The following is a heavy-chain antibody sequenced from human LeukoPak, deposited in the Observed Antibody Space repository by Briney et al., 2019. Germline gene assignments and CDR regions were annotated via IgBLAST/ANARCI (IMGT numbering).Heavy chain of an antibody. D-gene: IGHD6-19*01. CDR2: IIYDGSNK. Sequence: GGSLRLSCAASGFDFSSYAMHWVRQAPGKGLEWMAVIIYDGSNKNYADSVKGRFTISRDNSRNTLYMKMNSLRVEDMAVYYCARGVGETLSGWTLDYWGHGTLVAVSS. CDR3: ARGVGETLSGWTLDY. J-gene: IGHJ4*01. V-gene: IGHV3-30*04. CDR1: GFDFSSYA.